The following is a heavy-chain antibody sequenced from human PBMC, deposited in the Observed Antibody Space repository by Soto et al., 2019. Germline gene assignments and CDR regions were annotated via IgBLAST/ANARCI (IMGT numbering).Heavy chain of an antibody. J-gene: IGHJ6*02. CDR1: GYTFSSYA. Sequence: ASVKVSCKASGYTFSSYAMHWVRQAPGQRLEWMGWINAGYGNTKSSQKFQDRVTISRDTSASTAYMELTSLRSEDTAVYYCAKQLTGTTSPYYYYYGMDVWGQGTTVTVSS. V-gene: IGHV1-3*01. CDR2: INAGYGNT. CDR3: AKQLTGTTSPYYYYYGMDV. D-gene: IGHD1-7*01.